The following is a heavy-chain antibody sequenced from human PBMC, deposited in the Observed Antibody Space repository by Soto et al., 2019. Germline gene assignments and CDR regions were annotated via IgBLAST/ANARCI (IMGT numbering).Heavy chain of an antibody. CDR3: AKEGGVRYNWTSYFVL. V-gene: IGHV3-30*18. D-gene: IGHD1-20*01. CDR2: ITYNGATK. J-gene: IGHJ4*02. CDR1: GFTFSDYG. Sequence: GGSLRLSCAASGFTFSDYGIHWVRQAPGKGLEWVAFITYNGATKYYADSVKGRFTISRDNSKNTLDLQMNSLRAEDSAVYYCAKEGGVRYNWTSYFVLWGQGTPVTVSS.